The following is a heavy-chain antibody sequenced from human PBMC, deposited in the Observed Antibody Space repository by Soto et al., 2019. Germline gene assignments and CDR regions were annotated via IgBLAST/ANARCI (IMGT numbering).Heavy chain of an antibody. D-gene: IGHD3-10*01. CDR2: TIPILSMS. V-gene: IGHV1-69*02. Sequence: HVHLVQSGAELRKPGSSVRVSCKASGDTFNSYTINWVRQAPGLGLERMGRTIPILSMSNYALKFQGRLTITADKSTSTAYMVLSSLRSEDTAIYYCATSYGSGSQAFDYWGQGALVTVSS. CDR1: GDTFNSYT. J-gene: IGHJ4*02. CDR3: ATSYGSGSQAFDY.